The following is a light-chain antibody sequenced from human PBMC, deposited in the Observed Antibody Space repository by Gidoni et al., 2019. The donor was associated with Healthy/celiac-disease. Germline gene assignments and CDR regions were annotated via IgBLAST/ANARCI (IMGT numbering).Light chain of an antibody. CDR1: SLRSYY. V-gene: IGLV3-19*01. J-gene: IGLJ3*02. Sequence: IGGQVRITCQGDSLRSYYASWYQQKPGQAPVLVIYGKNNRPSGIPDRFSGSSSGNTASLTITGAQAEDEADYYCNSRDSSGNHLVFGGGTKLTVL. CDR2: GKN. CDR3: NSRDSSGNHLV.